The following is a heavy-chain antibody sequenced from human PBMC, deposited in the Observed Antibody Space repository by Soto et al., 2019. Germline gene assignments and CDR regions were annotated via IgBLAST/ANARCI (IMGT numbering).Heavy chain of an antibody. J-gene: IGHJ6*04. D-gene: IGHD6-19*01. CDR1: GFTFSGHA. V-gene: IGHV3-33*01. CDR2: IWCDGSNN. Sequence: QVQVVESGGGVVQPGRSLRLSCTASGFTFSGHAMHWVRQPPGKGLEWVAQIWCDGSNNYYADSVNGRFTISRDNSKNPLYVQIDSLRVEDTAVYYCARDGQSLAPYALDVWGEGTSGTVSS. CDR3: ARDGQSLAPYALDV.